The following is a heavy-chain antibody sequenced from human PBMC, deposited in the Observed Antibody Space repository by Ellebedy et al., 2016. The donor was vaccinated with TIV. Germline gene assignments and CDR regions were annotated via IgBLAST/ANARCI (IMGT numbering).Heavy chain of an antibody. D-gene: IGHD1-26*01. CDR3: AIDPIVGPTPYYFDS. J-gene: IGHJ4*02. V-gene: IGHV4-39*07. CDR1: GVSIGDTRYY. Sequence: MPSETLSLTCVVPGVSIGDTRYYWAWVRQPPGKGLQWIANIYYSGSTYYNPSLKSRVTISLNTSKNQFSLRLTSVTAADTAVYYCAIDPIVGPTPYYFDSWGQGTLVTVSS. CDR2: IYYSGST.